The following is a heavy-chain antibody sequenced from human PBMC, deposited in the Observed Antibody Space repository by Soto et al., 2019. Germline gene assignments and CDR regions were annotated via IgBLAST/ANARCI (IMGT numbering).Heavy chain of an antibody. V-gene: IGHV1-69*13. CDR2: IIPLSGTT. J-gene: IGHJ4*01. D-gene: IGHD3-22*01. CDR3: ARGPDRSGFYLFDY. Sequence: SVKVSCKASGGTFSNHAVSWVRQAPGQGPEWMGVIIPLSGTTNYAQKFQGRVTITADESMTTAYMEMSSLRYEDTAVDYCARGPDRSGFYLFDYWGQGTLVTVSS. CDR1: GGTFSNHA.